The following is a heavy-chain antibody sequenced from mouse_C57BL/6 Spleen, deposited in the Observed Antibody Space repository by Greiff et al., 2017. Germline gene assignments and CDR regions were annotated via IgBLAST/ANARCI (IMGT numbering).Heavy chain of an antibody. J-gene: IGHJ2*01. D-gene: IGHD3-3*01. Sequence: QVQLQQPGAELVMPGASVKLSCTASGYTFTSYWMHWVKQRPGQGLEWIGEIDPSASYTNYNQKFKGKSSLTVDKSSSTAYMQLSSLTSEDSAVYYCARGDDYFDYWGQGTTLTVSS. V-gene: IGHV1-69*01. CDR1: GYTFTSYW. CDR2: IDPSASYT. CDR3: ARGDDYFDY.